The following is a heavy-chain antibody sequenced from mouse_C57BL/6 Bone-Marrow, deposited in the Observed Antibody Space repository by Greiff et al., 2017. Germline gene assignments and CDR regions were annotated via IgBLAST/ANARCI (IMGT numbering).Heavy chain of an antibody. D-gene: IGHD2-4*01. J-gene: IGHJ3*01. CDR2: IYPSDSET. CDR1: GYTFTSYW. V-gene: IGHV1-61*01. Sequence: VQLQQPGAELVRHGSSVKLSCKASGYTFTSYWMDWVKQSPGQGLEWIGNIYPSDSETHYNQKFKDKATLTVDHSSSTAYMQLSSLTSEDSAVYYCARSYDYDEGFAYWGQGTLVTVSA. CDR3: ARSYDYDEGFAY.